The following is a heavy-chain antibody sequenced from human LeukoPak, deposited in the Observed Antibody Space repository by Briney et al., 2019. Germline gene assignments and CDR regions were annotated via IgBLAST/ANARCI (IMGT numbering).Heavy chain of an antibody. CDR3: ARGRYDFWSGPRAYYFDY. CDR1: ALTFSNYE. CDR2: ISSSSSTI. V-gene: IGHV3-48*03. J-gene: IGHJ4*02. Sequence: QTGGSLRLSCAASALTFSNYEMHWVRQAPGKGLDWVSYISSSSSTIYYADSVKGRFTISRDNAKNSLYLQMNSLRAEDTAIYYCARGRYDFWSGPRAYYFDYWGQGTLVTVSS. D-gene: IGHD3-3*01.